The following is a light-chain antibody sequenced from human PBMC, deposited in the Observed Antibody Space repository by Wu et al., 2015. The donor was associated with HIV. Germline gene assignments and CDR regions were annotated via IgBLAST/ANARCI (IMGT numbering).Light chain of an antibody. V-gene: IGKV3-20*01. Sequence: EIVLTQSPGTLPLSPGERATLYCRASQSVGSFLAWYQQKPGQAPRLVIFGASSRATAIPDRFSGSGSGTDFTLSISSLEPEDFAVYYCQQYSSSPRTFGQGTKVEIK. CDR3: QQYSSSPRT. J-gene: IGKJ1*01. CDR2: GAS. CDR1: QSVGSF.